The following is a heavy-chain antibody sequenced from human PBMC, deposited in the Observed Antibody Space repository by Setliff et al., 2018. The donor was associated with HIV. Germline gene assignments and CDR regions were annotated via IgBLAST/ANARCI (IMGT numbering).Heavy chain of an antibody. V-gene: IGHV3-23*01. CDR3: AKDRARGGWYEDY. D-gene: IGHD6-19*01. CDR2: ISGSATRT. J-gene: IGHJ4*02. Sequence: PGGSLRLSCTASGFVFRNFAMSWVRQAPGKGLEWVSAISGSATRTYYADSVKGRLTISRDNSKNTLYLQMNSLRTEDTAVYYCAKDRARGGWYEDYWGQGTLVTVSS. CDR1: GFVFRNFA.